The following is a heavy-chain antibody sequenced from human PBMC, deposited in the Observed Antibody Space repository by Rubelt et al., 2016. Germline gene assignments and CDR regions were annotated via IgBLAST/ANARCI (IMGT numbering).Heavy chain of an antibody. D-gene: IGHD3-22*01. V-gene: IGHV4-39*01. CDR2: VYYSGST. CDR3: ARHLRSGSGYYSPFVY. Sequence: QLQLQESGPGLVEPSETLSLTCSVSGGSISRSTYYWGWIRQPPGKGLEWIGSVYYSGSTYYNPSLKSRVTISVDTSKNQFSLRLSSVTAADTAVYYCARHLRSGSGYYSPFVYWGQGTLVTVSS. CDR1: GGSISRSTYY. J-gene: IGHJ4*02.